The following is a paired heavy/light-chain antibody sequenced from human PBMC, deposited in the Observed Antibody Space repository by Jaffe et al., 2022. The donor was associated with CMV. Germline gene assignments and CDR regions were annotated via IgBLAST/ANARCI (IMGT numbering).Heavy chain of an antibody. D-gene: IGHD1-7*01. CDR3: ARPSEGITGTNYYYYMDV. Sequence: EVQLVESGGGLVQPGGSLRLSCAASGFTFSSYWMSWVRQAPGKGLEWVANIKQDGSEKYYVDSVKGRFTISRDNAKNSLYLQMNSLRAEDTAVYYCARPSEGITGTNYYYYMDVWGKGTTVTVSS. CDR2: IKQDGSEK. J-gene: IGHJ6*03. V-gene: IGHV3-7*03. CDR1: GFTFSSYW.
Light chain of an antibody. Sequence: EIVLTQSPGTLSLSPGERATLSCRASQSVSSSYLAWYQQKPGQAPRLLIYGASSRATGIPDRFSGSGSGTDFTLTISRLEPEDFAVYYCQQYGSSRITFGQGTRLEIK. CDR3: QQYGSSRIT. V-gene: IGKV3-20*01. CDR1: QSVSSSY. J-gene: IGKJ5*01. CDR2: GAS.